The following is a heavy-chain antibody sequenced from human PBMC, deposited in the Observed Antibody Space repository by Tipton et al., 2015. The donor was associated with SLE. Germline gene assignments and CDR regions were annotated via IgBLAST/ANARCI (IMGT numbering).Heavy chain of an antibody. CDR3: VRDGIMAKPMGGFDV. V-gene: IGHV4-61*01. CDR1: GDSVSSGLYY. CDR2: IYYPRMNT. D-gene: IGHD2-8*01. J-gene: IGHJ3*01. Sequence: LRLSCTVSGDSVSSGLYYWSWIRQPPGKGLEWIGHIYYPRMNTNYNPSLKSRVNISIDPSKNQFSLKLSSLTAADTAIYFCVRDGIMAKPMGGFDVWGQGTTVAVSS.